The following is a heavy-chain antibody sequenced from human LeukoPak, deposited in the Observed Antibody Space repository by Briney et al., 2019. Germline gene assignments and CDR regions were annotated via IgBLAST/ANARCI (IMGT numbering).Heavy chain of an antibody. V-gene: IGHV1-2*02. CDR3: ARDDTIRFLEWSSTGYFDY. Sequence: ASVKVSCKASGYTFTGYYMHWVRQAPGQGLEWMGWINPNSGGTNYAQKFQGRVTMTRDTSISTAYMELSRLRSDDTAVYYCARDDTIRFLEWSSTGYFDYWGQGTLVTVSS. J-gene: IGHJ4*02. CDR1: GYTFTGYY. D-gene: IGHD3-3*01. CDR2: INPNSGGT.